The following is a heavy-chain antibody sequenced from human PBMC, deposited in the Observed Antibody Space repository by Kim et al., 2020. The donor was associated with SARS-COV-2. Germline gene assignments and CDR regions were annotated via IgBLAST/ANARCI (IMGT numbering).Heavy chain of an antibody. CDR2: ISSSSSYI. CDR1: GFTFSSYS. D-gene: IGHD6-19*01. V-gene: IGHV3-21*01. Sequence: GGSLRLSCAASGFTFSSYSMNWVRQAPGKGLEWVSSISSSSSYIYYADSVKGRFTISRDNAKNSLYLQMNSLRAEDTAVYYCARDRVYSSGWAGCYFDYWGQGTLVTVSS. J-gene: IGHJ4*02. CDR3: ARDRVYSSGWAGCYFDY.